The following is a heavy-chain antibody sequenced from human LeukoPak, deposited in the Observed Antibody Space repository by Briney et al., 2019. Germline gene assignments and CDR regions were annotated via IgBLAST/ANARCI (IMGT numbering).Heavy chain of an antibody. CDR1: GDSINSLDL. Sequence: SETLSLTCAVSGDSINSLDLWSWVRQPPGKGLEWIGSIYYSGSTYYNPSLKSRVTISIDMSKNQFSLKLSSVTAADTAVYYCARRRSGSYGNFDYWGQGTLVTVSS. J-gene: IGHJ4*02. D-gene: IGHD1-26*01. CDR3: ARRRSGSYGNFDY. V-gene: IGHV4-39*01. CDR2: IYYSGST.